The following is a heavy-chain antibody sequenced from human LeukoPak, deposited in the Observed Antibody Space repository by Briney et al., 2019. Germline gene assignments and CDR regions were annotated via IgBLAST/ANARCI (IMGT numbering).Heavy chain of an antibody. D-gene: IGHD6-19*01. Sequence: GGSLRLSCAASGFTFSSYAMSWVRQPPGKGLEWVSAISGSGGSTYYADSVKGRFTISRDNSKNTLYLQMNSLRAEDTAVYYCARASGWYRETFDYWGQGTLVTVSS. CDR1: GFTFSSYA. CDR3: ARASGWYRETFDY. J-gene: IGHJ4*02. CDR2: ISGSGGST. V-gene: IGHV3-23*01.